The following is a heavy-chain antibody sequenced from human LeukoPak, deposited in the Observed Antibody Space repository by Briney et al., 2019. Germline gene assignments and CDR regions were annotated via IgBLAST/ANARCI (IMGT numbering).Heavy chain of an antibody. CDR3: ARRLSSSPVDY. CDR2: FYYNESP. V-gene: IGHV4-39*01. J-gene: IGHJ4*02. Sequence: SETLSLTCTVSGDPLYISSHYWGWIRQSPGKGLEWIGTFYYNESPYYSPSLKSRVTISVDTSKNQFSLKLNSVTAADTAVYYCARRLSSSPVDYWGQGTLVTVSS. CDR1: GDPLYISSHY. D-gene: IGHD6-13*01.